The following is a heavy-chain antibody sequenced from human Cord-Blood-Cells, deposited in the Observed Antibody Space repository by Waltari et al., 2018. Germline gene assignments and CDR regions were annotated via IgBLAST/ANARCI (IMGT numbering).Heavy chain of an antibody. CDR1: GGSISRSNW. CDR3: ASLVDYYDSSGYSDAFDI. Sequence: QVQLQESGPGLVKPSGTLSLTSAVSGGSISRSNWWSWVRQPPGKGLEWIGEIYHSGSTNYNPSLKSRVTISVDKSKNQFSLKLSSVTAADTAVYYCASLVDYYDSSGYSDAFDIWGQGTMVTVSS. CDR2: IYHSGST. V-gene: IGHV4-4*02. J-gene: IGHJ3*02. D-gene: IGHD3-22*01.